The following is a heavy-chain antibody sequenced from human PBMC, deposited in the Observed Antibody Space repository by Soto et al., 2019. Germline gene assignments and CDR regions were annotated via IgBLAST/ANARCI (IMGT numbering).Heavy chain of an antibody. Sequence: GESLKISCKASGYRFTSYWIGWVRQMPGKGLEWMGIIYPGDSDTRYSPSFQGQVTTSADKSISTAYLQWSSLKASDTAMYYCARRLLWFGELKPGTFDIWGQGTMVTVSS. D-gene: IGHD3-10*01. V-gene: IGHV5-51*01. CDR2: IYPGDSDT. CDR1: GYRFTSYW. CDR3: ARRLLWFGELKPGTFDI. J-gene: IGHJ3*02.